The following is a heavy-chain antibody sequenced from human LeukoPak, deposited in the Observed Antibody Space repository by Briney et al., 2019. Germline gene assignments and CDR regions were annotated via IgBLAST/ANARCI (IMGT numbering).Heavy chain of an antibody. D-gene: IGHD3-3*01. CDR3: QSRYLEWLLDY. CDR2: IYYSGNI. V-gene: IGHV4-39*01. J-gene: IGHJ4*02. CDR1: GGSISSYY. Sequence: SETLSLTCTVSGGSISSYYWGWIRQPPGKGLEWIGSIYYSGNIYYNPSLKSRVTIFVDTSKNQFSLKLSSVTAADTAVYYCQSRYLEWLLDYWGQGTLVTDSS.